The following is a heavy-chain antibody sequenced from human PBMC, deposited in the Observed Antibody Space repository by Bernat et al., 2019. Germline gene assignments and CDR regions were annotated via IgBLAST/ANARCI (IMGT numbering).Heavy chain of an antibody. D-gene: IGHD6-13*01. CDR2: ISSNGGST. Sequence: EVQLVESGGGLVQPGGSLRLSCAASGFTFSSYAMHWVRQAPGKGLEYVSAISSNGGSTYYANSVKGRFTISRDNSKNTLYLQMGSLRAEDMAVYYCARGVAAAPGYDMDVWGQGTTVTVSS. V-gene: IGHV3-64*01. CDR3: ARGVAAAPGYDMDV. J-gene: IGHJ6*02. CDR1: GFTFSSYA.